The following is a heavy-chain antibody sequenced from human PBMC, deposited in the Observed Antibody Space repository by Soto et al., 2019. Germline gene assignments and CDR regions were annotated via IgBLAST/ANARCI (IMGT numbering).Heavy chain of an antibody. J-gene: IGHJ6*03. CDR3: TRSAYMDV. Sequence: EVQLVEPGGGLVQPGGSLRLSCAASGFTFSSYSMNWVRQAPGKGLEWVSYISSGSSTIYYADSVKGRFTISRDNAKNSLYLQMDSLRAEDTAVYYATRSAYMDVWGTGTTVTVSS. CDR2: ISSGSSTI. V-gene: IGHV3-48*01. D-gene: IGHD2-2*01. CDR1: GFTFSSYS.